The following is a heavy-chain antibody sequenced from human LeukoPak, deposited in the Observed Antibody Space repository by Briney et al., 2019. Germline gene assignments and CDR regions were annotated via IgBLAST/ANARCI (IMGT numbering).Heavy chain of an antibody. V-gene: IGHV4-4*02. D-gene: IGHD5-12*01. Sequence: SETLSLTCAVSGGTISSSNWWSWVRQPPGKGLEWIGEIYHSGSTNYNPSLKSRVTISVDKSKNQFSLKLSSVTAADTAVYYCANSGYASAFDYWGQGTLVTVSS. CDR1: GGTISSSNW. J-gene: IGHJ4*02. CDR3: ANSGYASAFDY. CDR2: IYHSGST.